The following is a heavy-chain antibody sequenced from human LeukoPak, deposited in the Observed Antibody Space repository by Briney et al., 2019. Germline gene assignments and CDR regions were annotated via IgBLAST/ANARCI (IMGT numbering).Heavy chain of an antibody. CDR3: ARFGVYGSGSRFDY. CDR2: IYTSGST. Sequence: SETLSLTCTVSGGSISSYYWSWIQQPPGKGLEWIGYIYTSGSTNYNPSLKSRVTISVDTSKNQFSLKLSSVTAADTAVYYCARFGVYGSGSRFDYWGQGTLVTVSS. D-gene: IGHD3-10*01. J-gene: IGHJ4*02. CDR1: GGSISSYY. V-gene: IGHV4-4*09.